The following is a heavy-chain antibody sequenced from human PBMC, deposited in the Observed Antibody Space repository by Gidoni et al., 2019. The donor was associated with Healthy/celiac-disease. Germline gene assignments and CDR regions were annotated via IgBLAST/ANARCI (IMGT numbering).Heavy chain of an antibody. Sequence: QVQLVQSGAEVKKPGSSVKVSCKASGGTFSSYAISWVRQAPGQGLEWMGRIIPILGIANYAQKFQGRVTITADKSTSTAYMELSSLRSEETAVYYCARGASSWYYFDYWGQGTLVTVSS. V-gene: IGHV1-69*09. CDR2: IIPILGIA. CDR3: ARGASSWYYFDY. J-gene: IGHJ4*02. CDR1: GGTFSSYA. D-gene: IGHD6-13*01.